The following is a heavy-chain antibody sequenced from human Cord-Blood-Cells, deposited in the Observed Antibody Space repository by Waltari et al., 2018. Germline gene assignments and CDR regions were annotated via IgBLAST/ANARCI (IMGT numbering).Heavy chain of an antibody. CDR2: ISGSGDST. CDR3: AKATRIREAFDI. V-gene: IGHV3-23*01. Sequence: EVQLLESGGGLVQPGGSLRLTCAASGFTFSSYAMSWVSRAPGKGLEWVSAISGSGDSTDYPDSVKGRFTISRDNSKNTLYLQMNSLRAEDTAVYYCAKATRIREAFDIWGQGTMVTVSS. CDR1: GFTFSSYA. D-gene: IGHD3-22*01. J-gene: IGHJ3*02.